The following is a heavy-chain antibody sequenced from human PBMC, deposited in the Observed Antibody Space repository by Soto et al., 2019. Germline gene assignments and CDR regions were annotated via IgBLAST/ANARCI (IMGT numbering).Heavy chain of an antibody. CDR1: GYTFTSYG. CDR2: ISAYNGNT. J-gene: IGHJ6*02. D-gene: IGHD3-10*01. CDR3: ARYAYYGSGSYYNSPKNNYYYYYGMDV. Sequence: ASVKVSCKASGYTFTSYGISWVRQAPGQGLEWMGWISAYNGNTNYAQKLQGRVTMTTDTSTSTAYMELRSLRSDDTAVYYCARYAYYGSGSYYNSPKNNYYYYYGMDVWGQGPTVTVSS. V-gene: IGHV1-18*01.